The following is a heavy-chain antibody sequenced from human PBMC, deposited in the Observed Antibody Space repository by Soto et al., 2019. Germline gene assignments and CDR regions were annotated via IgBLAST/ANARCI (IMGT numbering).Heavy chain of an antibody. D-gene: IGHD6-13*01. CDR1: GFTFSSSA. Sequence: AGSLRLSCAASGFTFSSSAMSWVRQAPGKGLEWVSAISGSGGTTYYADSVKGRFTISRDNSKNTLYLLLHSLRAEDTAVYFCAMGLAAAGPFDYWGQGSLVTVSS. V-gene: IGHV3-23*01. J-gene: IGHJ4*02. CDR2: ISGSGGTT. CDR3: AMGLAAAGPFDY.